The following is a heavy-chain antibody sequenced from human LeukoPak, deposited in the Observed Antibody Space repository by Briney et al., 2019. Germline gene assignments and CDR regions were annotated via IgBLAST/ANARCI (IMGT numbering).Heavy chain of an antibody. CDR2: ISSSSSYK. V-gene: IGHV3-21*01. CDR3: AKDSPSALELRGYYYMDV. CDR1: GFTFSSYS. Sequence: KTGGSLRLSCAASGFTFSSYSMNWVRQAPGKGLEWVSSISSSSSYKYYADSVKGRFTIFRDNSKNTLYLQMNSLRAEDTAVYYCAKDSPSALELRGYYYMDVWGKGTTVTVSS. D-gene: IGHD1-7*01. J-gene: IGHJ6*03.